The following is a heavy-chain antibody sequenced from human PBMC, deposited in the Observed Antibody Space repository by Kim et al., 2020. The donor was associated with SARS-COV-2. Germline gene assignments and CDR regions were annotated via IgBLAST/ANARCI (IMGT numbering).Heavy chain of an antibody. CDR2: TYYRSKWYN. V-gene: IGHV6-1*01. CDR1: GDSVSSNSAA. D-gene: IGHD6-6*01. CDR3: ARDPNQYSSSRGGDDAFDI. Sequence: SQTLSLTCAISGDSVSSNSAAWNWIRQSPSRGLEWLGRTYYRSKWYNDYAVSVKSRITINPDTSKNQFSLQLNSVTPEDTAVYYCARDPNQYSSSRGGDDAFDIWGQGTMVTVSS. J-gene: IGHJ3*02.